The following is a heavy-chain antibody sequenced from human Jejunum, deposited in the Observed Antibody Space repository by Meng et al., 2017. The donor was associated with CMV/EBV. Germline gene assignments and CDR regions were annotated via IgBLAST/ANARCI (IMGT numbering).Heavy chain of an antibody. CDR3: ARDLPGGTKGTWLDL. D-gene: IGHD1-14*01. CDR2: ISAYNGNT. V-gene: IGHV1-18*01. Sequence: VLRVQPGAQWTKPWALVKFSCKASGYSVYNYGFSWVRQSPGQGPEWMGWISAYNGNTNYAQNFQCRFTMTTDTSTSTAYMELRSLRSDDTAVYYCARDLPGGTKGTWLDLWGQGTLVTVSS. J-gene: IGHJ5*02. CDR1: GYSVYNYG.